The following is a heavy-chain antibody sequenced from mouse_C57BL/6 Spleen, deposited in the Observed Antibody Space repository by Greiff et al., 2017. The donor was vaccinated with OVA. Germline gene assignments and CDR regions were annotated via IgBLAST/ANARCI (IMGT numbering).Heavy chain of an antibody. Sequence: QVQLQQPGAELVRPGSSVKLSCKASGYTFTSYWMDWVKQRPGQGLEWIGNIYPSDSETHYNQKFKDKATLTVDKSSSTAYMQLSSLTSEDSAVYYCGRAVAGYFDVWGTGTTGTVSS. D-gene: IGHD1-1*01. CDR3: GRAVAGYFDV. J-gene: IGHJ1*03. CDR1: GYTFTSYW. CDR2: IYPSDSET. V-gene: IGHV1-61*01.